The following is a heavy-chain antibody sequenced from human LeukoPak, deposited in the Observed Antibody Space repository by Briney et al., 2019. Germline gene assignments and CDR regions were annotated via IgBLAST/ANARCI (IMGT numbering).Heavy chain of an antibody. Sequence: SVKVSCKASGGTFSSYVISWVRQAPGQGLQWMGGIIPMFGAVNYAQKFQGRVTITADKSTGTAYMELSSLRSEDTAVYYCVRDYDISGPQKNFFDYWGQGTLVTVSS. CDR3: VRDYDISGPQKNFFDY. V-gene: IGHV1-69*06. D-gene: IGHD3-22*01. CDR2: IIPMFGAV. CDR1: GGTFSSYV. J-gene: IGHJ4*02.